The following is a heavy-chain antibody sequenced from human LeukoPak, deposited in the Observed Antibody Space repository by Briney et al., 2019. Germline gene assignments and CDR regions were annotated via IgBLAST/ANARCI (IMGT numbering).Heavy chain of an antibody. V-gene: IGHV1-2*06. J-gene: IGHJ4*02. CDR1: GYTFTGYY. Sequence: ASVKVSCKASGYTFTGYYMYWVRQAPGQGLEWMGRINPNSGDTNYAQKFQGRVTMTRNTSITTAYMELSRLRSDDTAVYYCATRHLTNVDYWGQGTLVTASS. CDR2: INPNSGDT. CDR3: ATRHLTNVDY.